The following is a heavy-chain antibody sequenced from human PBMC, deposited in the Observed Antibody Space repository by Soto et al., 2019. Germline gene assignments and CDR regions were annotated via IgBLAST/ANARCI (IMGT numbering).Heavy chain of an antibody. CDR1: GFTFSSYW. D-gene: IGHD3-3*01. Sequence: EVQLVESGGGLVQPGGSLRLSCAASGFTFSSYWMHWVRQAPGKELVCVSRINTDGSNITYADSVKGRFTISRANAKSTLYLQMNNLRAEDTAFYFCTRDWRGRLGDGCDIWGQGTMVTVSS. CDR2: INTDGSNI. J-gene: IGHJ3*02. V-gene: IGHV3-74*01. CDR3: TRDWRGRLGDGCDI.